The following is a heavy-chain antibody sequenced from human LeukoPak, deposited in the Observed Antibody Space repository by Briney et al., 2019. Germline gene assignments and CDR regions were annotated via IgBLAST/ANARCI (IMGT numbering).Heavy chain of an antibody. CDR2: MNPNSGNT. Sequence: GASVKVSCKASGYTFTSYDINWVRQATGQGLEWMGWMNPNSGNTGYAQKLQDRVTMTTDTSTSTAYMELRSLRSDDTAVYYCARETRFYDFWSGFYSYYYYYMDVWGKGTTVTVSS. D-gene: IGHD3-3*01. J-gene: IGHJ6*03. V-gene: IGHV1-8*01. CDR3: ARETRFYDFWSGFYSYYYYYMDV. CDR1: GYTFTSYD.